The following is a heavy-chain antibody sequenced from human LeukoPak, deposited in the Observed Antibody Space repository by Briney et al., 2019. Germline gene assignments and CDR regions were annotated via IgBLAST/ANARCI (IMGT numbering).Heavy chain of an antibody. CDR1: GGSFSGYY. Sequence: SETLSLTCAVYGGSFSGYYWSWIRQPPGKGLEWIGEINHSGSTNYNPSLKSRVTISVDTSKNQFSLKLSSVTAADTAVYYCARGGPKQLGRHFDYWGQGTLVTVSS. CDR3: ARGGPKQLGRHFDY. D-gene: IGHD6-13*01. J-gene: IGHJ4*02. CDR2: INHSGST. V-gene: IGHV4-34*01.